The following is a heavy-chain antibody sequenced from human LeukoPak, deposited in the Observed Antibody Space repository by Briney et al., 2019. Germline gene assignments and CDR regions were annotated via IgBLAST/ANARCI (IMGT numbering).Heavy chain of an antibody. Sequence: SETLSLTCTVSGGPISSYYWSWIRQPPGKGLEWIGYIHYSGSTNYNPSLKSRVTISVDTSKNQFSLKLNSVTAADTAVYYCASYIAASGLYYFDYWGQGTQVTVSS. CDR2: IHYSGST. V-gene: IGHV4-59*01. CDR3: ASYIAASGLYYFDY. CDR1: GGPISSYY. D-gene: IGHD6-13*01. J-gene: IGHJ4*02.